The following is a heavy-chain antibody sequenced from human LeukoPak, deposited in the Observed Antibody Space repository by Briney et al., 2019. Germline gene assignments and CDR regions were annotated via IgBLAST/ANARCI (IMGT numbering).Heavy chain of an antibody. CDR1: GFTFSSYA. J-gene: IGHJ4*02. D-gene: IGHD6-13*01. Sequence: GGSLRLSCAASGFTFSSYAMHWVRQAPGKGLEWVAVISYDGSNKYYADSVKGRFTISRDNSKNTLYLQMNSLRAEDTAVYYCATTTDSSGWYALYYFDYWGQGTLVTVSS. CDR3: ATTTDSSGWYALYYFDY. V-gene: IGHV3-30-3*01. CDR2: ISYDGSNK.